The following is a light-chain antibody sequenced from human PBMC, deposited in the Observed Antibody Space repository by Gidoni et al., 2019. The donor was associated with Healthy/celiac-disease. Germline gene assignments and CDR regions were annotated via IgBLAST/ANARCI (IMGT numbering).Light chain of an antibody. CDR2: GKN. V-gene: IGLV3-19*01. CDR3: HALYSSGHHLHV. J-gene: IGLJ1*01. Sequence: SYELTQDPAGTVAVGQTIRITGQGDSLRSYYASRYQHKTGQAPVLVIYGKNNRPSGIPDRFSGSSSGNTASLTITGAQAEAEADYYCHALYSSGHHLHVFGTGTKVTVL. CDR1: SLRSYY.